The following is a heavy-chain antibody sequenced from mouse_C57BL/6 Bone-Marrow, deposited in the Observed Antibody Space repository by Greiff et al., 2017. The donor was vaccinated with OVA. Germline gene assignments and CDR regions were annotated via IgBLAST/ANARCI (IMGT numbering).Heavy chain of an antibody. CDR3: AREMVTTQYYFDY. J-gene: IGHJ2*01. D-gene: IGHD2-2*01. V-gene: IGHV1-52*01. CDR2: IDPSDSET. CDR1: GYPFTSYW. Sequence: QVQLQQPGPELVRPGSSVKLSCKASGYPFTSYWMHWVKQRPIQGLEWIGNIDPSDSETHYNQKFKDKATLTVDKSSSTAYMQLSSLTSEDSAVYYCAREMVTTQYYFDYWGQGTTLTVSS.